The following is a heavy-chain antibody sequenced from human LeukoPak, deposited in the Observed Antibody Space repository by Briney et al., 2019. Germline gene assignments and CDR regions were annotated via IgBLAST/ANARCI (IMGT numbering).Heavy chain of an antibody. V-gene: IGHV3-30*04. CDR1: GFTFSRYA. CDR3: AREKVVAATPDLYYYYGMDV. J-gene: IGHJ6*04. D-gene: IGHD2-15*01. Sequence: GRSLRLSCAASGFTFSRYAMHWVRQAPGKGLEWVAVISYDGSNKYYADSVKGRFTISRDNSKNTLYLQMNSLRAEDTAVYYCAREKVVAATPDLYYYYGMDVWGKGTTVTVSS. CDR2: ISYDGSNK.